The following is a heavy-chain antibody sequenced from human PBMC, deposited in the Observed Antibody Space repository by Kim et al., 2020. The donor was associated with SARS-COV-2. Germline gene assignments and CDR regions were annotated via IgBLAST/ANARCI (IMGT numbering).Heavy chain of an antibody. CDR3: ATRNCSSTSCSPRYFDY. J-gene: IGHJ4*02. CDR1: GGSISSYY. D-gene: IGHD2-2*01. V-gene: IGHV4-59*08. CDR2: IYYSGST. Sequence: SETLSLTCTVSGGSISSYYWSWIRQPPGKGLEWIGYIYYSGSTNYNPSLKSRVTISVDTSKNQFSLKLSSVTAADTAVYYCATRNCSSTSCSPRYFDYWGQGTLVTVSS.